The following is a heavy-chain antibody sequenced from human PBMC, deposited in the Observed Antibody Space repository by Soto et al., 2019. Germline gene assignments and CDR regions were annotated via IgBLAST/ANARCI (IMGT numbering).Heavy chain of an antibody. V-gene: IGHV3-48*03. Sequence: VQLVESGGGVVQPGRSLRLSCAASGFTFSSYEMNWVRQAPGKGLEWVSYISSSGSTIYYADSVKGRFTISRDNAKNSLYLQMNSLRAEDTAVYYCAVGSGYCSGGSCYPPRPHFDYWGQGTLVTVSS. CDR3: AVGSGYCSGGSCYPPRPHFDY. J-gene: IGHJ4*02. CDR2: ISSSGSTI. D-gene: IGHD2-15*01. CDR1: GFTFSSYE.